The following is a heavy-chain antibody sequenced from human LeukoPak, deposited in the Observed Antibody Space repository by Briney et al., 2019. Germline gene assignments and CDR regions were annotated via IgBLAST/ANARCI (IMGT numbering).Heavy chain of an antibody. CDR1: GFTFSSYA. D-gene: IGHD3-10*01. V-gene: IGHV3-23*01. CDR3: AKDPQGRYYYYGMDV. Sequence: GGSLRLSCAASGFTFSSYAMSWVRQAPGKGLEWVSAISGSGGSTYYADSVKGRFTISRDNSKNTLYLQMNSLRAEDTAVYYCAKDPQGRYYYYGMDVWGQGTTVTVSS. CDR2: ISGSGGST. J-gene: IGHJ6*02.